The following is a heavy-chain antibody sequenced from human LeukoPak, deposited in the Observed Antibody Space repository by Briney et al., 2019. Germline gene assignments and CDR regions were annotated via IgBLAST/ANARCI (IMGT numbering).Heavy chain of an antibody. CDR3: AKDYRYSNTWYRGVDV. D-gene: IGHD6-13*01. Sequence: GGSLRLSCAASGFTFSNYAMNWVRQAPGNGLEWVSVISGSGGTTYYADSVKGRFTISRDNSKNTLYLQMNSLRAEDTAVYYCAKDYRYSNTWYRGVDVWGQGTTVTVSS. J-gene: IGHJ6*02. CDR2: ISGSGGTT. CDR1: GFTFSNYA. V-gene: IGHV3-23*01.